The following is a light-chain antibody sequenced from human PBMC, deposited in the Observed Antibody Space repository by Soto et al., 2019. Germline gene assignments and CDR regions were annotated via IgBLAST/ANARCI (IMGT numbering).Light chain of an antibody. CDR3: ASWDDSLNAYV. CDR2: YDN. J-gene: IGLJ1*01. CDR1: SSNIGNNA. V-gene: IGLV1-36*01. Sequence: VLTQPPSVSEAPRQRVTISCSGSSSNIGNNAVNWYQQLPGQAPKIVIYYDNLLTSGVSDRFSGPKSGISASLAISDLQSDDEADYYCASWDDSLNAYVFGPGTKVTVL.